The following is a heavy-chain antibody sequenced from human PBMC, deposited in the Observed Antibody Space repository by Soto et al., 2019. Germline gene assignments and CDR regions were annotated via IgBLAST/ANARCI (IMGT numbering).Heavy chain of an antibody. CDR3: ATEMFDH. V-gene: IGHV4-4*02. CDR2: IFHDGST. J-gene: IGHJ4*02. D-gene: IGHD1-1*01. CDR1: DGSISSSNW. Sequence: TLSLTCTVSDGSISSSNWWSWVRQPPGKGLEWIGEIFHDGSTNYNPSLSSRVTISVDKSKNQFSLRLSSVTAADTAVYYCATEMFDHWGQGTLVTVSS.